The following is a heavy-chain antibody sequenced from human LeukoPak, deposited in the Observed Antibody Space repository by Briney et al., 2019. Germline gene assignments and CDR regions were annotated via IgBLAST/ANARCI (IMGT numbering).Heavy chain of an antibody. CDR1: GFTSSNYW. Sequence: GGSLRLSCAASGFTSSNYWMSWVRQAPGKGLEWVSYISSSSGTIYYADSVKGRFTISRDNAKNSLYLQMNSLRAEDMALYYCAAWSGYYLYWGQGTLVTVSS. J-gene: IGHJ4*02. V-gene: IGHV3-48*04. CDR3: AAWSGYYLY. D-gene: IGHD3-3*01. CDR2: ISSSSGTI.